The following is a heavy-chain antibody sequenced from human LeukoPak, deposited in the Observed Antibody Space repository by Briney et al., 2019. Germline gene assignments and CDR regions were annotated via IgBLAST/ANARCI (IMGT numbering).Heavy chain of an antibody. CDR3: ARDRIVVVVAATGAFDI. CDR1: GYTFTDYY. D-gene: IGHD2-15*01. Sequence: ASVKVSCKASGYTFTDYYIHWVRQAPGHGLEWMGWVNPHSGGTNYAQKFQGRVTMTRDTSISTAYMELSRLRSDDTAVYYCARDRIVVVVAATGAFDIWGQGTMVTVSS. J-gene: IGHJ3*02. V-gene: IGHV1-2*02. CDR2: VNPHSGGT.